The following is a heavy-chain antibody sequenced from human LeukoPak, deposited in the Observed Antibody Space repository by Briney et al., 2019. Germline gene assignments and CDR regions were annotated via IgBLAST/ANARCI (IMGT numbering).Heavy chain of an antibody. D-gene: IGHD3-16*01. CDR2: INSDGSST. J-gene: IGHJ4*02. V-gene: IGHV3-74*01. CDR1: GFTFSTYW. Sequence: PGGTLRLSCAASGFTFSTYWMHWVRQAPGKGRMWVSYINSDGSSTTYADSVKGRFTISRDNAKNTLYLQMNSLRVEDTAVYYCVRDLTDPLAYWGQGTLVTVSS. CDR3: VRDLTDPLAY.